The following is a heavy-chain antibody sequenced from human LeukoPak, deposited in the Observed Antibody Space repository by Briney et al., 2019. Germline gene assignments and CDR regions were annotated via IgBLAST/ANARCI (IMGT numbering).Heavy chain of an antibody. CDR2: IRVYNGNT. Sequence: ASVKVSCKSSGYTFTSYGIIWVRQAPGQRLEWMGWIRVYNGNTEYAQNFQGRVTLTRDTSTSTAYMELRSLRSDDTAVYFCARGSGAFYWSFDLWGRGTLVTVSS. CDR3: ARGSGAFYWSFDL. D-gene: IGHD2-8*02. CDR1: GYTFTSYG. V-gene: IGHV1-18*01. J-gene: IGHJ2*01.